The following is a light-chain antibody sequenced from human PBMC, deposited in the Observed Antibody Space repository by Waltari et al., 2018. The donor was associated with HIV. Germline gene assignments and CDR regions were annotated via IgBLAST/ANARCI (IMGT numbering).Light chain of an antibody. V-gene: IGLV7-43*01. Sequence: VVTQEPSLTVSPGGTVTLTCTSNTGPVSTSSYPSWFQQRPGQAPRPLIFSSNKRHSWTPKHFSGSLLGDKAALTLSSVQPEDEADYYCLLYYGGRRPSWVFGGGTKLTVL. CDR3: LLYYGGRRPSWV. CDR1: TGPVSTSSY. CDR2: SSN. J-gene: IGLJ3*02.